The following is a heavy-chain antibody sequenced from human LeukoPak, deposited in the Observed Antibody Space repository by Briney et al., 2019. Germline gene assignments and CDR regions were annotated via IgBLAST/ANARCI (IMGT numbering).Heavy chain of an antibody. D-gene: IGHD3-9*01. Sequence: SVKVSCKASGGTFSSYAISWVRQAPGQGLEWMGRITPIFGIANYAQKFQGRVTITADKSTSTAYMELSSLRSEDTAVYYCARPTETYYDILTGDSYGMDVWGQGTTVTVSS. J-gene: IGHJ6*02. CDR1: GGTFSSYA. V-gene: IGHV1-69*04. CDR3: ARPTETYYDILTGDSYGMDV. CDR2: ITPIFGIA.